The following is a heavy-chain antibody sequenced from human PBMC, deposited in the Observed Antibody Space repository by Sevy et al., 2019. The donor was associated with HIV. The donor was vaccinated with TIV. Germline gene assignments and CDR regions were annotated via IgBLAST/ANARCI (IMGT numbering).Heavy chain of an antibody. CDR3: ARDGPYSSGWYPVDYYYYMDV. CDR1: GFTFSSYG. J-gene: IGHJ6*03. CDR2: IWYDGSNK. D-gene: IGHD6-19*01. V-gene: IGHV3-33*01. Sequence: GGSLRLSCAASGFTFSSYGMHWVRQAPGKGLEWVAVIWYDGSNKYYADSVKGRFTISRGNSKNTLYLQMNSLRAEDTAVYYCARDGPYSSGWYPVDYYYYMDVWGKGTTVTVSS.